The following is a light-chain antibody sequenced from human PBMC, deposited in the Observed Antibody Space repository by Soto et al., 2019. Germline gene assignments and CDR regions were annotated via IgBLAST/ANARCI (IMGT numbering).Light chain of an antibody. CDR1: QSISSK. J-gene: IGKJ5*01. CDR2: GAS. CDR3: QQYHSGLQIT. V-gene: IGKV3-15*01. Sequence: EIVMTQSQATLSVSQGERATLSCRDSQSISSKVGWYQQRPGQAPRLIMYGASTRATGIPARFSCSGSGTEFTLTISSMDSEESAVYYCQQYHSGLQITFGQGTRLEIK.